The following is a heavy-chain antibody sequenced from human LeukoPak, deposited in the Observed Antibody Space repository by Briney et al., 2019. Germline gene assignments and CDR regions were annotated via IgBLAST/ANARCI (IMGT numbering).Heavy chain of an antibody. V-gene: IGHV3-48*01. J-gene: IGHJ6*03. CDR3: ARVHGVCSTSTCYVANADV. D-gene: IGHD2-2*01. CDR2: ISSRGTTV. Sequence: AGSLRLSCDASGFTFRDYSMNLVRQSPGKGLHRVSYISSRGTTVFYADSVKGRFTISRDNDRNSVCLEMHGLRGDDTATYYCARVHGVCSTSTCYVANADVWGKGTTVSVS. CDR1: GFTFRDYS.